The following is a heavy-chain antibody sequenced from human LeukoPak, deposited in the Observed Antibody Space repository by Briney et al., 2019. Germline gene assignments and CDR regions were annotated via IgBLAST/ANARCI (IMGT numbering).Heavy chain of an antibody. V-gene: IGHV3-23*01. D-gene: IGHD3-22*01. CDR1: GFTFSSYA. Sequence: GGSLRLSCAASGFTFSSYAMSWVRQAPGKGLEWVSAISGSGGSTYYADSVKGRFTISRDNSKNTLYLQMNSLRAEDTVVYYCAKPLYYYDSSGYYEGRYYFDYWGQGTLVTVSS. J-gene: IGHJ4*02. CDR2: ISGSGGST. CDR3: AKPLYYYDSSGYYEGRYYFDY.